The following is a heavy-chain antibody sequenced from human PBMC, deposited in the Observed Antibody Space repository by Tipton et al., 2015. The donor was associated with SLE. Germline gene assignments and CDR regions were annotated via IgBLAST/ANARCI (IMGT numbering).Heavy chain of an antibody. Sequence: SLRLSCAASGFTFSSLWMTWVRQAPGKGLEWVANIKQDGSDKYYVDSVKGRFTISRDNAKNSLYLQMNTLRAEDTAVYYCARGGLDSSWFWVYWGQGTLVTVSS. CDR2: IKQDGSDK. D-gene: IGHD6-13*01. CDR1: GFTFSSLW. J-gene: IGHJ4*02. V-gene: IGHV3-7*01. CDR3: ARGGLDSSWFWVY.